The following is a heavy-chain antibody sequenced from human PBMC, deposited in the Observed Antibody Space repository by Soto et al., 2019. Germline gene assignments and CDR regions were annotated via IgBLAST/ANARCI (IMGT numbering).Heavy chain of an antibody. V-gene: IGHV3-23*01. D-gene: IGHD6-13*01. CDR1: GFTFSSYA. Sequence: LRLSCAASGFTFSSYAMSWVRQAPGKGLEWVSAISGSGGSTYYADSVKGRFTISRDSSKNTVYLQMNGLRAEDTAVYYCAKGIAAAVPNWFDPWGQGTRVTVSS. CDR3: AKGIAAAVPNWFDP. CDR2: ISGSGGST. J-gene: IGHJ5*02.